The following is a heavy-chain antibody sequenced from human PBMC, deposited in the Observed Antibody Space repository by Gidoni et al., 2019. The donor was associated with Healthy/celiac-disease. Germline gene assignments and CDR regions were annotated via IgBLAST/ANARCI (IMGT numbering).Heavy chain of an antibody. CDR2: INSDGSST. J-gene: IGHJ6*02. Sequence: EVQLVESGGGLVQPGGSLRRSCAASGFTFSSYWMHWVRQAPGKGLVWVSRINSDGSSTSYADSVKGRFTISRDNAKNTLYLQMNSLRAEDTAVYYCARDSPLRLDYYYGMDVWGQGTTVTVSS. CDR3: ARDSPLRLDYYYGMDV. D-gene: IGHD3-3*01. V-gene: IGHV3-74*01. CDR1: GFTFSSYW.